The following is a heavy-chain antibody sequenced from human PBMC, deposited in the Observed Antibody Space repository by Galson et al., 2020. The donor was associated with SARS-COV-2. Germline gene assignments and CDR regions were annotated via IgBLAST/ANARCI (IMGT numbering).Heavy chain of an antibody. CDR1: GYTFTNYW. CDR3: VVEHSGYEFDI. Sequence: GESLKISCKGSGYTFTNYWIGWVRQMPGKGLEWMGMIYPGDSETRYNSSFQGQVTMSADKSISTAYLKWSSLKASDTAVYYCVVEHSGYEFDIWGQGTMVTVSS. D-gene: IGHD5-12*01. J-gene: IGHJ3*02. V-gene: IGHV5-51*01. CDR2: IYPGDSET.